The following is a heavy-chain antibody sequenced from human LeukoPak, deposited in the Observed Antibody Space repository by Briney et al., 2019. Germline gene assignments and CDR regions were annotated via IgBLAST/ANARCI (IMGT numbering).Heavy chain of an antibody. V-gene: IGHV1-69*13. Sequence: SVKVSCKASGDSFSTYAIAWVRQAPGEGLEWMGSIISIFDKTNYAQKFQGRVTITADETTSTAYMELSSLTFEDTAVYYCARERGGYDSSGYNYWGQGTPVTVSS. CDR3: ARERGGYDSSGYNY. CDR1: GDSFSTYA. J-gene: IGHJ4*02. CDR2: IISIFDKT. D-gene: IGHD3-22*01.